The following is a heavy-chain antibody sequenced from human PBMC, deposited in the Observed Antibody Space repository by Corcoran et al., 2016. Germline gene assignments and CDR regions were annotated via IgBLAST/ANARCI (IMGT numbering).Heavy chain of an antibody. V-gene: IGHV1-2*02. CDR2: INPNSGGT. J-gene: IGHJ6*02. CDR3: ASAYSSSSYYDYGMDV. D-gene: IGHD6-6*01. Sequence: QVQLVQSGAEVKKPGDSVKVSCTASGYTFTGYYMHWVRQAPGQGLEWMGWINPNSGGTNYAQKFQGRVTMTRDTFISTAYMELSRLRADATAVDYCASAYSSSSYYDYGMDVWGQGTTVTVSS. CDR1: GYTFTGYY.